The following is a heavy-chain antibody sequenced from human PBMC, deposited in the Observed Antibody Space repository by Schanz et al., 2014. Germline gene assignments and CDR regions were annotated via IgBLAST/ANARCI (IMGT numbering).Heavy chain of an antibody. CDR2: ISGGGGTT. V-gene: IGHV3-23*04. Sequence: EVQLVQSGGGLVQPGGSLRLSCAASGFNFSDYAMCWVRQAPGKGLEWVSAISGGGGTTYYTDSVKGRFTISRDNSKNTLYLQMNSLRPEDTAVYYCARGGFGEVSYFDYWGQGTLVTVSS. D-gene: IGHD3-10*01. J-gene: IGHJ4*02. CDR1: GFNFSDYA. CDR3: ARGGFGEVSYFDY.